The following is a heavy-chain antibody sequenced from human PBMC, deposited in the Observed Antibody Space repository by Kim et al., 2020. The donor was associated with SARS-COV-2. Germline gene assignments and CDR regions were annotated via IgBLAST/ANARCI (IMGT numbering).Heavy chain of an antibody. CDR3: ARHGQRPYNVSGSKIVCGMDV. V-gene: IGHV4-39*01. J-gene: IGHJ6*02. Sequence: SETLSLTCSVSGGSISSSSFYWGWIRQPPTKGLEWIGSVHHIGSTYYIPSLRSRVTISVDTSKNLLSLKLTSVTATDTAVYCCARHGQRPYNVSGSKIVCGMDVWGHGTTVTVSS. CDR2: VHHIGST. CDR1: GGSISSSSFY. D-gene: IGHD3-10*01.